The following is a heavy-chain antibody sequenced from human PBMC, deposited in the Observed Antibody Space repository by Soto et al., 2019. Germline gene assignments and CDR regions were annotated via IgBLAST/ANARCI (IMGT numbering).Heavy chain of an antibody. V-gene: IGHV3-23*01. CDR1: GFTFSSYA. CDR3: ANLGYCTNGVCYFGYDY. J-gene: IGHJ4*02. D-gene: IGHD2-8*01. CDR2: ISGSGGST. Sequence: GGSLRLSCAASGFTFSSYAMSWVRKAPGKGLEWVSAISGSGGSTYYADSVKGRFTISRDNSKNTLYLQMNSLRAEDTAVYYCANLGYCTNGVCYFGYDYWGQGTLVTVSS.